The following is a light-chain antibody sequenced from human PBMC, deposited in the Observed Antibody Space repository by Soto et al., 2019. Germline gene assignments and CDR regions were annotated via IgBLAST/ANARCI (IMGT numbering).Light chain of an antibody. CDR1: SSDIGAYKY. V-gene: IGLV2-14*01. CDR3: CSYRSSSTPV. CDR2: EVS. J-gene: IGLJ2*01. Sequence: QSVLTQPASVSGSPGQSVTISCTGTSSDIGAYKYVSWYQHHPGKSPRLLIYEVSNRPSGVSNRFSASKSGNTASLTISGLQAEDEADYYCCSYRSSSTPVFGGGTKVTVL.